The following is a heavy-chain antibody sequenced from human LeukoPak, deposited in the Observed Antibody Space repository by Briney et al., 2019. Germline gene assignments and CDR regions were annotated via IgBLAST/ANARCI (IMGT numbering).Heavy chain of an antibody. V-gene: IGHV3-74*01. CDR1: GFTFSSYW. J-gene: IGHJ4*02. CDR2: INSDGSST. CDR3: ARGPNSNWSGLDF. D-gene: IGHD6-6*01. Sequence: PGGSLRLSCAASGFTFSSYWMRWVRQAPGKGLVWVSRINSDGSSTNYADSVKGRFTISRDNAKSTLYLQMNSLRAEDTAVYYCARGPNSNWSGLDFWGQGTLLTVSS.